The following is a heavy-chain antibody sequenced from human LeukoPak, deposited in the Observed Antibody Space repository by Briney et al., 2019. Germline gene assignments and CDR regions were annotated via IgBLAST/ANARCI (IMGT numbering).Heavy chain of an antibody. D-gene: IGHD6-13*01. CDR3: ARDSSGQLLSYAFDI. J-gene: IGHJ3*02. CDR2: IKQDGSEK. V-gene: IGHV3-7*01. CDR1: GFTFSSYW. Sequence: PGGSLRLSCADSGFTFSSYWMSWVRQAPGKGLEWVANIKQDGSEKYYVDSVKGRFTISRDNAKNSLYLQMNSLRAEDTAVYYCARDSSGQLLSYAFDIWGQGTMVTVSS.